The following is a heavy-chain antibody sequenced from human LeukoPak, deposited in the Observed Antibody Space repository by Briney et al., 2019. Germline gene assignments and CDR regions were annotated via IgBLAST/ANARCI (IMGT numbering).Heavy chain of an antibody. J-gene: IGHJ3*02. Sequence: ASVKVSCKASGYTFTSYAMHWVRQAPGQRLEWMGWINAGNDNTKYSQKFQGRVTITRDTSASTAYMELSSLRSEDTAVYYCARVRTTVTLNDAFDIWGEGTMVTVSS. D-gene: IGHD4-17*01. CDR3: ARVRTTVTLNDAFDI. V-gene: IGHV1-3*01. CDR1: GYTFTSYA. CDR2: INAGNDNT.